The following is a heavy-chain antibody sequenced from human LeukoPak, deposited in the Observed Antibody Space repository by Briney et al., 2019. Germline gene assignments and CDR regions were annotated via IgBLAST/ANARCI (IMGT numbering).Heavy chain of an antibody. Sequence: SQTLSLTCAISGDSVSSNSVTWNWIRQSPSRGLEWLGRTYYRSTWYNDYAVSVRGRITVNPDTSRNQFSPHLNSVTPEDTAVYYCARVSRGYYPYSSSWSYYFDYWGQGTLVTVSS. J-gene: IGHJ4*02. CDR3: ARVSRGYYPYSSSWSYYFDY. CDR2: TYYRSTWYN. D-gene: IGHD6-13*01. V-gene: IGHV6-1*01. CDR1: GDSVSSNSVT.